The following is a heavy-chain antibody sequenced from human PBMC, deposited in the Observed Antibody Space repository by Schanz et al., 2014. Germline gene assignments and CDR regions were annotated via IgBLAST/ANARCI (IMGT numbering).Heavy chain of an antibody. V-gene: IGHV4-31*03. Sequence: QVQLQESGPGLVKPSQTLSLTCTVSGGSISSGGYYWSWIRQHPGKGLEWIGYISYSGTTYYNPSLKSRVTISVSTSKTQVSLKLSSVTAADTAVYYCARDALGGPHNWFDPWGQGTLVSVSS. CDR2: ISYSGTT. CDR1: GGSISSGGYY. D-gene: IGHD3-16*01. J-gene: IGHJ5*02. CDR3: ARDALGGPHNWFDP.